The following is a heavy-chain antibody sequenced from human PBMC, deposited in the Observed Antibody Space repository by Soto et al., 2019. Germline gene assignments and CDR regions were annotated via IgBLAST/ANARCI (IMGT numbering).Heavy chain of an antibody. CDR2: ISSTGMKE. CDR1: GFSFSDYP. J-gene: IGHJ4*02. V-gene: IGHV3-30*04. CDR3: AIESLYSDSSGNYYSIYFDS. Sequence: QVQLVESGGGVVQPGRSLSLSCAASGFSFSDYPMHWVRQAPGKGLEWGASISSTGMKEYYGDSVQGRLTISRDTSKNLLYLQMRSLRAEDTAVYYCAIESLYSDSSGNYYSIYFDSCGQGTMVTVSS. D-gene: IGHD3-22*01.